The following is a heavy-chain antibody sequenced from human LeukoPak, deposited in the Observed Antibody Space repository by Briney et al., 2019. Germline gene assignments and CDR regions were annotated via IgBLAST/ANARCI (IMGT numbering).Heavy chain of an antibody. Sequence: GGSLRLSCAASGFTFSSYAMHWFGQAPGKGLEWVAVISYDGSNKYYADSVKGRFTISRDNSKNTLYLQMNSLRAEDTAVYYCARGLVMGPDYWGQGTLVTVSS. J-gene: IGHJ4*02. CDR2: ISYDGSNK. V-gene: IGHV3-30*04. CDR3: ARGLVMGPDY. D-gene: IGHD2-8*01. CDR1: GFTFSSYA.